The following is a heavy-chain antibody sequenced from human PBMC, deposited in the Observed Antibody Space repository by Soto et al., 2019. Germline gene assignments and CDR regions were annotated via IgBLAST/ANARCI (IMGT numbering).Heavy chain of an antibody. Sequence: GGSLRLSCAASGFTFSSYAMSWVRQAPGKGLEWVSAIRGSGGGTYSADSVKGRFTISRDNSKNTLYLQMNSLRAEDTAVYYCAKGQTTYYYGSGSYYAHNWGQGTLVTVSS. J-gene: IGHJ4*02. CDR2: IRGSGGGT. D-gene: IGHD3-10*01. CDR3: AKGQTTYYYGSGSYYAHN. CDR1: GFTFSSYA. V-gene: IGHV3-23*01.